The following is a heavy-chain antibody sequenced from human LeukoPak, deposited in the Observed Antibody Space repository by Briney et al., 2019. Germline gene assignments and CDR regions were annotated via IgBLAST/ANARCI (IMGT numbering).Heavy chain of an antibody. V-gene: IGHV4-59*01. CDR1: GGSIGGYY. CDR2: RYASGTA. J-gene: IGHJ6*02. Sequence: SETLSLTCSVAGGSIGGYYWSWVRQPPGKGLEWIGYRYASGTANYNPSLGSRLTISIDTSKDRFFLTLRSVTAADTAVYYCAREVVYSYGDSGRRDAMDVWGQGTTVIVSS. CDR3: AREVVYSYGDSGRRDAMDV. D-gene: IGHD4-17*01.